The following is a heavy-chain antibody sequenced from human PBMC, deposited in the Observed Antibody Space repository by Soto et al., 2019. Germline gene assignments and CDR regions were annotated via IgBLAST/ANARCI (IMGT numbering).Heavy chain of an antibody. J-gene: IGHJ1*01. V-gene: IGHV4-61*01. Sequence: SETLSLTCTVSGGSVSSGSYYWSWIRQPPGKGPEWIGYIYYSGSTNYNPSLKSRVTISVDTSKNQFSLKLSSVTAADTAVYYCAGGGYYYEAEYFQHWGQGTLVTVSS. CDR3: AGGGYYYEAEYFQH. CDR1: GGSVSSGSYY. D-gene: IGHD3-22*01. CDR2: IYYSGST.